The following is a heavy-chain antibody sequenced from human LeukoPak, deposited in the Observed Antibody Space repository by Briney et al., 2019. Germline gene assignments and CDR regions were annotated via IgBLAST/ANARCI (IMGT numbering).Heavy chain of an antibody. CDR2: ISRSDHYI. CDR3: ARGGYYDSSGWDFDY. D-gene: IGHD3-22*01. V-gene: IGHV3-21*01. Sequence: PGGSLRLSCAASGFTFSTYSMNWVRQAPGKGLEWVSSISRSDHYIYYADSVKGRFTISRDNAKNSLYLQMISLRAEDTAVYYCARGGYYDSSGWDFDYWGQGTLVTVSS. J-gene: IGHJ4*02. CDR1: GFTFSTYS.